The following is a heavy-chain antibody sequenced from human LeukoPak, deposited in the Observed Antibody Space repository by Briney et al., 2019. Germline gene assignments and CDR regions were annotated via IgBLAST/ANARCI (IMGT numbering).Heavy chain of an antibody. CDR1: GYTFTSYG. V-gene: IGHV1-18*01. CDR2: ISAYNGNT. D-gene: IGHD6-19*01. CDR3: ARVWVSSGWYGRFDY. J-gene: IGHJ4*02. Sequence: GASVKVSCKASGYTFTSYGISWVRQAPGQGLEWMGWISAYNGNTNYAQKLQGKVTMTTDTSTSTAYMELRSLRSDDTAVYYCARVWVSSGWYGRFDYWGQGTLVTVSS.